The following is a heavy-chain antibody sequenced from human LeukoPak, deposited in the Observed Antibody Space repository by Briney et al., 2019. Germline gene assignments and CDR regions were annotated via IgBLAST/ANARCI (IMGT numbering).Heavy chain of an antibody. CDR1: GFNFSNSW. V-gene: IGHV3-7*05. Sequence: AGGSLRLSCAASGFNFSNSWMSWVRQAPGKGLEWVANIKQDGSDKYYVDSVKGRFTISRDNAKNSLYLQMNSLRAEDTAVYYCGTGGYYFGNWGQGTLVTVSS. J-gene: IGHJ4*02. D-gene: IGHD3-10*01. CDR3: GTGGYYFGN. CDR2: IKQDGSDK.